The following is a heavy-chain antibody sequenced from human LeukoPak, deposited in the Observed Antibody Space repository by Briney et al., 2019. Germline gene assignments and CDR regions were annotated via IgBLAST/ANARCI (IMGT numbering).Heavy chain of an antibody. CDR2: INWNGGST. Sequence: GGSLRLSCAASGFTFDDYGMSWVRQAPAKGLEWVSGINWNGGSTGYADSVKGRFTISRDNAKNSLYLQMNSLRAEDTALYYCARESRVAARGGYFDYWGQGTLVIVSS. D-gene: IGHD6-6*01. CDR3: ARESRVAARGGYFDY. V-gene: IGHV3-20*04. J-gene: IGHJ4*02. CDR1: GFTFDDYG.